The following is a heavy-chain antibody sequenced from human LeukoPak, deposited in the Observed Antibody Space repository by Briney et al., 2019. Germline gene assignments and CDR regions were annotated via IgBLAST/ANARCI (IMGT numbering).Heavy chain of an antibody. Sequence: TSNTLALTYSVPGGYISSYYWSWIRQPPRKKMDNIGYIYYSGSTNYTPSLKSRVTISVDTSKIQFSLKLSSVTAADTAVYYCARRSGVTTRSRAFDIWGQGTMVTVSS. D-gene: IGHD4-11*01. V-gene: IGHV4-59*08. CDR3: ARRSGVTTRSRAFDI. CDR2: IYYSGST. J-gene: IGHJ3*02. CDR1: GGYISSYY.